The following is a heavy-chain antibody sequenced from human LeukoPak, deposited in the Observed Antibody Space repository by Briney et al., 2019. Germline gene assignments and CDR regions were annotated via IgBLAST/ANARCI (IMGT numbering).Heavy chain of an antibody. CDR2: INHSGST. CDR3: ARSPSYKQQLVHFQH. Sequence: PSETLSLTCAVYGGSFSGYYWSWIRQPPGKGLEWIGEINHSGSTNYNPSLKSRVTISVDTSKNQFSLKLSSVTAADPAVYYCARSPSYKQQLVHFQHWGQGTLVTVSS. CDR1: GGSFSGYY. D-gene: IGHD6-13*01. J-gene: IGHJ1*01. V-gene: IGHV4-34*01.